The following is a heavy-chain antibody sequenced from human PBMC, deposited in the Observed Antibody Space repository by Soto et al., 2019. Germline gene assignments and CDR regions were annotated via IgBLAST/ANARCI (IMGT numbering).Heavy chain of an antibody. Sequence: ASVKVSCKASGYTFTSYYMHWVRQAPGQGLEWMGIINPSGGSTSYAQKFQGRVTMTRDTSTSTVYMELSSLRSEDTAVYYCARGLHRHSNASPDLINTEIMTPWDYDYIWGSYRPGGAFDIWGQGTMVTVSS. CDR1: GYTFTSYY. V-gene: IGHV1-46*03. CDR3: ARGLHRHSNASPDLINTEIMTPWDYDYIWGSYRPGGAFDI. CDR2: INPSGGST. D-gene: IGHD3-16*02. J-gene: IGHJ3*02.